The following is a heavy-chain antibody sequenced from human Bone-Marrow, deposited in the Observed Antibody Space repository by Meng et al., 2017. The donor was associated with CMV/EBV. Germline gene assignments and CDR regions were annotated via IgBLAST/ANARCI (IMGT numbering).Heavy chain of an antibody. Sequence: SAKVSCKASGFTFTSSAVQWVRQARGQRLEWIGWIVVGSGNTNYAQKFQERVTITRDMSTSTAYMELSSLRTEDRAVYYCVVVPAASTYYYGMDVWGQGTTVTVSS. CDR3: VVVPAASTYYYGMDV. CDR2: IVVGSGNT. CDR1: GFTFTSSA. D-gene: IGHD2-2*01. J-gene: IGHJ6*02. V-gene: IGHV1-58*01.